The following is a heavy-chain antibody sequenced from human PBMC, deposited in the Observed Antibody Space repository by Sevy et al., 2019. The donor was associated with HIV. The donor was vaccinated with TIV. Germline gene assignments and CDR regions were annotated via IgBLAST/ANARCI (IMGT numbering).Heavy chain of an antibody. Sequence: GGSLRLSCAASGFTFSSYSMNWVRQAPGKGLEWVSYISSSSSTIYYADSVKGRFTISRDNAKNSLYLQMNSLRDEDTAVYYCAMSENIAAAGWAGRNNYYFDYWGQGTLVTVSS. CDR1: GFTFSSYS. CDR2: ISSSSSTI. J-gene: IGHJ4*02. CDR3: AMSENIAAAGWAGRNNYYFDY. V-gene: IGHV3-48*02. D-gene: IGHD6-13*01.